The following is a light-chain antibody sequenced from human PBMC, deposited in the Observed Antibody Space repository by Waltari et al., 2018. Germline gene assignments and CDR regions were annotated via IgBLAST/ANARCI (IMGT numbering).Light chain of an antibody. Sequence: QMTQSPSSLSASVGDRVTITCRASQTINNWLAWYQQKPGKAPKLLIYKASTLESGVPSRFSGSGSGTEFTLTISSLQPGDFATYYCQQFSSFPWTFGHGTKVEIK. CDR1: QTINNW. CDR3: QQFSSFPWT. J-gene: IGKJ1*01. CDR2: KAS. V-gene: IGKV1-5*03.